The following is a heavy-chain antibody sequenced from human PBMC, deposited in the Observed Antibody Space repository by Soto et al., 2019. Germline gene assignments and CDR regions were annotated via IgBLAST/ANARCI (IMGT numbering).Heavy chain of an antibody. CDR2: ISSSSSYI. Sequence: GGSLRLSCAASGFTFSSYSMNWVRQAPGKGLEWVSSISSSSSYIYYADSVKGRFTISRDNAKNSLYLQMNSLRAEDTAVYYCAKYSGSQTALDYWGQGTLVTVS. J-gene: IGHJ4*02. CDR1: GFTFSSYS. V-gene: IGHV3-21*04. CDR3: AKYSGSQTALDY. D-gene: IGHD1-26*01.